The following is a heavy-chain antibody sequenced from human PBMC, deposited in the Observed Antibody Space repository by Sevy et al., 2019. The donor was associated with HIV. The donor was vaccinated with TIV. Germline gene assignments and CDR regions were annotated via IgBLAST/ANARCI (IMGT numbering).Heavy chain of an antibody. Sequence: SETLSLTCYVSGGSISPYYWSWIRQSPGKGLEWIGYIYYTGKTNSNPSLKGRVTISLDTSKNQVSLKLTSVTAADTAVYYCARRLSSGLDSWGQGTLVTVSS. CDR3: ARRLSSGLDS. V-gene: IGHV4-59*08. D-gene: IGHD6-19*01. CDR1: GGSISPYY. CDR2: IYYTGKT. J-gene: IGHJ4*02.